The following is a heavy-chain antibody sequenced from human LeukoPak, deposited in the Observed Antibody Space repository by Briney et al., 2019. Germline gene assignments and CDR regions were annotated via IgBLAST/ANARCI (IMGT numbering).Heavy chain of an antibody. Sequence: PGGSLRLSCAASGFTFSSYEMNWVRQAPGKGLEWVSYISSSGDTIYYADSVRGRFTISRDNAKNSLHLQMNSLRAEDTAVYYCVRDLYRIVVVPHYFDYWGQGTLVTVSS. D-gene: IGHD3-22*01. J-gene: IGHJ4*02. CDR3: VRDLYRIVVVPHYFDY. CDR1: GFTFSSYE. V-gene: IGHV3-48*03. CDR2: ISSSGDTI.